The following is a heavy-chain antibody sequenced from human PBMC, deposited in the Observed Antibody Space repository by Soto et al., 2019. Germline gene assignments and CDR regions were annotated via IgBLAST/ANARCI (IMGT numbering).Heavy chain of an antibody. V-gene: IGHV4-38-2*02. J-gene: IGHJ4*03. Sequence: PSETLSLTCTVSGDSISSGSYWGWIRQPPGEGPEWIASIYHGGTTFYNPSLKSRISISVDTSKNQFSLRLTSVTAADTATYYCARVHVMVVAGSTFDYWGPGTLVPSPQ. CDR2: IYHGGTT. D-gene: IGHD6-19*01. CDR3: ARVHVMVVAGSTFDY. CDR1: GDSISSGSY.